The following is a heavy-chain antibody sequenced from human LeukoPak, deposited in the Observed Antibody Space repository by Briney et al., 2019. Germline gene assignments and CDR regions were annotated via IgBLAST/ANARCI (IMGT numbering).Heavy chain of an antibody. Sequence: GGSLRLSCAASGFTFSSYGMHWVRQAPGKGLEWVAVISYDGSNKYYADSVKGRFTISRDNSKNTLYLQMNSLRAEDTAVYYCARAAYSSTWYSRYFDLWGRGTLVTVSS. D-gene: IGHD6-13*01. CDR2: ISYDGSNK. V-gene: IGHV3-30*03. CDR3: ARAAYSSTWYSRYFDL. CDR1: GFTFSSYG. J-gene: IGHJ2*01.